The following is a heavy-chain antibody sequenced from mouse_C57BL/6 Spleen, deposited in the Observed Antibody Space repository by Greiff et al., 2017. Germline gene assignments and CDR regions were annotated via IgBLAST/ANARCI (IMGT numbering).Heavy chain of an antibody. CDR2: INPNNGGT. CDR3: ASTVVDYFDY. Sequence: EVQLQQSGPELVKPGASVKMSCKASGYTFTDYNMHWVKQSHGTSLEWIGYINPNNGGTSYNQKFKGKATLTVNKSSSTAYMELRSLTSEDSAVYYCASTVVDYFDYWGQGTTLTVSS. V-gene: IGHV1-22*01. J-gene: IGHJ2*01. D-gene: IGHD1-1*01. CDR1: GYTFTDYN.